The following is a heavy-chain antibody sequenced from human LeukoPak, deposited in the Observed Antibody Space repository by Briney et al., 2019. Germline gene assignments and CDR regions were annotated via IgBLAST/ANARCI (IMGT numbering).Heavy chain of an antibody. V-gene: IGHV3-7*03. D-gene: IGHD7-27*01. CDR2: INYDGGLA. CDR3: ARGLLTGVR. Sequence: PGGSLRLACAASGFTFSFYWMTWVRQAPGKGLEWVSNINYDGGLAFYLDSVKGRFTISRDNANDSLFLQMNSLRAEDTAVYYCARGLLTGVRWGQGNLVTVSS. CDR1: GFTFSFYW. J-gene: IGHJ4*02.